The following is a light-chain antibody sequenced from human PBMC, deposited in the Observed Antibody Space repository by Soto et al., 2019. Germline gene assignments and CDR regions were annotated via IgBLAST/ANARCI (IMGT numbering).Light chain of an antibody. V-gene: IGKV3-15*01. CDR1: QSVTNN. CDR2: GVS. J-gene: IGKJ4*01. CDR3: QQNCSWPLT. Sequence: EIVMTQSPATLSVSPGERATLSCRASQSVTNNWLAWYQQKPGQAPRLLIYGVSTRATGIPARFSGSGSGVEFTLTISSLQSEDFAVYYCQQNCSWPLTFGGGTKVEIK.